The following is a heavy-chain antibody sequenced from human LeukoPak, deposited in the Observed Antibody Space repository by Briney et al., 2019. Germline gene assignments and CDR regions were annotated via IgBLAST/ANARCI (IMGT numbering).Heavy chain of an antibody. Sequence: GGSLRLSCAASGFTFTRYWMSWVRQAPGKGLEWVASIKEDGSERHYVDSVKGRFTISRDNAKNSLYLQMNSLRAEDTAVYYCARDRGDYFDYWGQGTLVTVSS. CDR1: GFTFTRYW. V-gene: IGHV3-7*01. CDR2: IKEDGSER. CDR3: ARDRGDYFDY. D-gene: IGHD3-10*01. J-gene: IGHJ4*02.